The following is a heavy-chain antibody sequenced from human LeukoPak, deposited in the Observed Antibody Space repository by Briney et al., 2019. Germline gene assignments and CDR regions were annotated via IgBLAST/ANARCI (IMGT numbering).Heavy chain of an antibody. V-gene: IGHV1-69*06. CDR2: IIPIFDTP. Sequence: SVTVSFKVSVGIFGNYAINWVRQAPGQGREWLGRIIPIFDTPNYPQTFQGRVTISADKSTRTVYMELTSLRSEDTAFYCAKGSRLREAGSYRFWGQGTLVTVSS. CDR3: AKGSRLREAGSYRF. CDR1: VGIFGNYA. J-gene: IGHJ4*02. D-gene: IGHD3-16*02.